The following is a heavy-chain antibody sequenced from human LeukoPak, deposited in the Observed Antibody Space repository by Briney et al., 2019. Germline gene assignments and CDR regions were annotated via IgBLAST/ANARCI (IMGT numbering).Heavy chain of an antibody. D-gene: IGHD5-24*01. CDR2: IKQDGSEK. V-gene: IGHV3-7*04. J-gene: IGHJ4*02. CDR1: GFTVSSNY. CDR3: ARVRWLQFWCYFDY. Sequence: PGGSLRLSCAASGFTVSSNYMSWVRQAPGKGLEWVANIKQDGSEKYYVDSVKGRFTISRDNAKNSLYLQMNSLRAEDTAVYYCARVRWLQFWCYFDYWGQGTLVTVSS.